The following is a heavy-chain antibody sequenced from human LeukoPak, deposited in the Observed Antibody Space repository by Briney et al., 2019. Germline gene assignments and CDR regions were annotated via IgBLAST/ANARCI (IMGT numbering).Heavy chain of an antibody. CDR1: GNYW. J-gene: IGHJ4*02. CDR3: VSFYETY. CDR2: INSDGSWT. V-gene: IGHV3-74*01. D-gene: IGHD2/OR15-2a*01. Sequence: GGSLRLSCAASGNYWMHWVRQVPGKGLVWVSHINSDGSWTSYADSVKGRFTISKDNAKNTVYLQMNSLRAEDTAVYYCVSFYETYWGRGTLDTVSS.